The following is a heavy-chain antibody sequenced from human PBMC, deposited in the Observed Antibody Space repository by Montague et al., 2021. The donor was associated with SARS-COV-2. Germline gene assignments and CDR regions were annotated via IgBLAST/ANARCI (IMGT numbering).Heavy chain of an antibody. Sequence: SETLSLTCTVSGGSISSSSYYWGWIRQPPGKGLEWIGSIYYSGSTYYNPSLKSRVTISVDTSKNQFSLKLSSVTAADTAVYYCASPNIGWYPQLGYYFDYWGQGTLVTVSS. V-gene: IGHV4-39*01. CDR1: GGSISSSSYY. CDR3: ASPNIGWYPQLGYYFDY. CDR2: IYYSGST. J-gene: IGHJ4*02. D-gene: IGHD6-6*01.